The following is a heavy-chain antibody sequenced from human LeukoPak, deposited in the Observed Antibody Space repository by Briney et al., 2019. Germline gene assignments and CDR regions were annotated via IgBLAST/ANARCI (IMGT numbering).Heavy chain of an antibody. D-gene: IGHD3-10*01. CDR1: GGTFSRYA. V-gene: IGHV1-69*05. J-gene: IGHJ5*02. CDR3: ARDNSVGDIAWWFDP. Sequence: SVKVSCKASGGTFSRYAISWVRQAPGQGLEWMGGIILIFGTAKYAQKFQGRVTMTRDMSTSTDYMELSSLRSEDTAVYYCARDNSVGDIAWWFDPWGQGTLVTVSS. CDR2: IILIFGTA.